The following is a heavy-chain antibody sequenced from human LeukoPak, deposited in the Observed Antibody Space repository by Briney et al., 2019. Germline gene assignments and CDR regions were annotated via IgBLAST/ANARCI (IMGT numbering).Heavy chain of an antibody. CDR2: INPVSGGT. CDR1: EYTFTEYY. J-gene: IGHJ4*02. D-gene: IGHD2-2*01. CDR3: VTANFLYCGTTSSLFAF. Sequence: ASVTVSCKASEYTFTEYYLHWVRQAPGQGPEWMGWINPVSGGTHYVGKSQDRGTLTRDTSINTAYMELSGLRSDDTAVYYCVTANFLYCGTTSSLFAFWGQGTLVTVSS. V-gene: IGHV1-2*02.